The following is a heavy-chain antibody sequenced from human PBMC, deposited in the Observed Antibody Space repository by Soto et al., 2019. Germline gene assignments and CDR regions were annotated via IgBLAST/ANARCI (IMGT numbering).Heavy chain of an antibody. V-gene: IGHV1-3*01. D-gene: IGHD3-10*01. CDR1: GYTFTSYA. Sequence: ASVKVSCKASGYTFTSYAMHWVRQAPGQRLEWMGWINAGNGNTKYSQKFQGRVTITRDTSASTAYMELSSLRSEDTAVYYCATFTMVPGYYYYGMDVWGQGTTVTVSS. J-gene: IGHJ6*02. CDR3: ATFTMVPGYYYYGMDV. CDR2: INAGNGNT.